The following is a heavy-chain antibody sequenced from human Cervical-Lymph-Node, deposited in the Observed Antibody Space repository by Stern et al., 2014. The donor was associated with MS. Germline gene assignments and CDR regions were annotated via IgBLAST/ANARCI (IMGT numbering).Heavy chain of an antibody. D-gene: IGHD3-3*01. CDR3: ARANNDVWGGPVIEDNHYAMDV. CDR2: IIPVFDTA. CDR1: GGTFTGYA. Sequence: QDQLVQSGAEMKKPGSSAKVSCKASGGTFTGYAINWVRQAPGQGLEWMGGIIPVFDTANYAQKFQGRVTITADKSTSTAYMEVSSLRSEDTAVYYCARANNDVWGGPVIEDNHYAMDVWGQGTTVTVSS. J-gene: IGHJ6*02. V-gene: IGHV1-69*14.